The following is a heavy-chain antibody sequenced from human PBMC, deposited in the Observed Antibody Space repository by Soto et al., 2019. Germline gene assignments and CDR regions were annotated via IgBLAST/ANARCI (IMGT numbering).Heavy chain of an antibody. V-gene: IGHV1-8*01. CDR1: GYTFTSYD. J-gene: IGHJ6*02. Sequence: GASVKVSCKASGYTFTSYDINWVRQATGQGLEWMGWMNPNSGNTGYAQKFQGRVTMTRNTSISTAYMELSSLRSEDTAVYYCASAPYYDFWSGSKYYYGMDVWGQGTTVTVSS. D-gene: IGHD3-3*01. CDR2: MNPNSGNT. CDR3: ASAPYYDFWSGSKYYYGMDV.